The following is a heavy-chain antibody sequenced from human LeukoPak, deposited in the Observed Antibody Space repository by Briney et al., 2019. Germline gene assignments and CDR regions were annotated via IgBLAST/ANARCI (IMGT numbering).Heavy chain of an antibody. CDR1: GFTFSSYA. J-gene: IGHJ4*02. CDR3: AKGQDSRGYSRDY. CDR2: ISGSGGST. Sequence: GGSLRLSCAASGFTFSSYAMSWVRQAPGKGLEWVSAISGSGGSTYYADSVKGRFTISRDNSKNTLYLPMNSLRAEDTAVYYCAKGQDSRGYSRDYWGQGTLVTVSS. V-gene: IGHV3-23*01. D-gene: IGHD5-18*01.